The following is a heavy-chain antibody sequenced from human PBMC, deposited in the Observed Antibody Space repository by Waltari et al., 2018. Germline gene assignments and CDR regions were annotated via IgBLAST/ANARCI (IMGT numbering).Heavy chain of an antibody. Sequence: QVQLVQSGAEVKKPGASVKVSCKASGYTFTGYYMHWVRQAPGQGLEWMGWINPNRCGTNYAQKFQGRVTMTRDTSISTAYMELSRLRSDDTAVYYCARERTGIAAAGTFDYWGQGTLVTVSS. CDR2: INPNRCGT. J-gene: IGHJ4*02. CDR1: GYTFTGYY. D-gene: IGHD6-13*01. V-gene: IGHV1-2*02. CDR3: ARERTGIAAAGTFDY.